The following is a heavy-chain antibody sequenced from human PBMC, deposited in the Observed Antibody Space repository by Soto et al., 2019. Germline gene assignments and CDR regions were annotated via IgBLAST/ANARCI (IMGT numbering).Heavy chain of an antibody. CDR2: ISSSSSYI. CDR1: GFTFSSYS. J-gene: IGHJ6*02. CDR3: ARGYDYVWGSYRSGRYYGMDV. D-gene: IGHD3-16*02. Sequence: GGSLRLSCAASGFTFSSYSMNWVRQAPGKGLEWVSSISSSSSYIYYADSVKGRFTISRDNAKNSLYLQMNSLRAEDTAVYYCARGYDYVWGSYRSGRYYGMDVWGQGTTVTVSS. V-gene: IGHV3-21*01.